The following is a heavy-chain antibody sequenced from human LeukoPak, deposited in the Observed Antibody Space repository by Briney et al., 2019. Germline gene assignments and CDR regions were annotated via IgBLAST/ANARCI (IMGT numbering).Heavy chain of an antibody. CDR3: ARVRPYSSSWYVLFNYYGMDV. CDR2: INPNSGGT. V-gene: IGHV1-2*02. D-gene: IGHD6-13*01. CDR1: GYTFTGYY. J-gene: IGHJ6*02. Sequence: GASVKVSCKASGYTFTGYYMHWVRQAPGQGLVWMGWINPNSGGTNYAQKFQGRVTMTRDTSISTAHMELSRLRSDDTAVYYCARVRPYSSSWYVLFNYYGMDVWGQGTTVTVSS.